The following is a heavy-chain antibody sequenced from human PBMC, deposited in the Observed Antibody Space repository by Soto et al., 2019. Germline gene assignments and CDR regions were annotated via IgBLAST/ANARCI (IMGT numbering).Heavy chain of an antibody. CDR3: ARVADCTYSSNCQGRAALDM. CDR1: GFTLSSDW. V-gene: IGHV3-74*01. J-gene: IGHJ3*02. Sequence: EVQLVESGGGLAQPGGSLRLSCAGSGFTLSSDWMHWVLQAPGKGLVWVSRINRDGSTINYDDSVRGRSTISTDNAMNTVSLQMISLRVEDTAVHYCARVADCTYSSNCQGRAALDMWGEGTMVTVSS. D-gene: IGHD6-13*01. CDR2: INRDGSTI.